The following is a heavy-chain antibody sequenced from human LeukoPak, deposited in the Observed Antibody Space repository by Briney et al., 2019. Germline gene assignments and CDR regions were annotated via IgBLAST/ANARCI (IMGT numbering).Heavy chain of an antibody. CDR3: ARHALATVTDPSFDY. CDR1: GGSISTPGYY. CDR2: LYHSGST. D-gene: IGHD2-21*02. J-gene: IGHJ4*02. V-gene: IGHV4-39*01. Sequence: SETLSLTCTVSGGSISTPGYYWGWIRQPPGKGLEWIGSLYHSGSTYYKPSLKSRATISVDKSKNQCSLKLRSVAAADTAVYYCARHALATVTDPSFDYWGQGTLVTVSS.